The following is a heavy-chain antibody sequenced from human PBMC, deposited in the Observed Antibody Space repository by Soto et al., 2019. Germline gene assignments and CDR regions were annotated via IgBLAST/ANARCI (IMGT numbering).Heavy chain of an antibody. Sequence: EVQLVESGGGLVQPEGSLRLSCAASGFTVSSNYMSWVRQAPGKGLEWVSVIYSGGSTYYADSVKGRFTISRHNSKNTLYLQMNSLRAVDTAVYYCARVATNYYYYMVVWGKGTTVTVSS. V-gene: IGHV3-53*04. D-gene: IGHD2-15*01. CDR2: IYSGGST. CDR3: ARVATNYYYYMVV. CDR1: GFTVSSNY. J-gene: IGHJ6*03.